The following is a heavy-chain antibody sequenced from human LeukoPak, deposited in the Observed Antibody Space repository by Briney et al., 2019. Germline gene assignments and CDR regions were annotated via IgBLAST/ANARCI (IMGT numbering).Heavy chain of an antibody. CDR3: SKDNGRYEFDY. V-gene: IGHV3-23*01. D-gene: IGHD1-26*01. CDR2: ISGSGDST. CDR1: GFTFSSYA. J-gene: IGHJ4*02. Sequence: GGSLRLSCAASGFTFSSYAMSWVRQAPGKGLEWVSAISGSGDSTHYADSMKGRFTVSRDNSKNTLYLQANSLRSEDTAVYYCSKDNGRYEFDYWGQGTLVTVSA.